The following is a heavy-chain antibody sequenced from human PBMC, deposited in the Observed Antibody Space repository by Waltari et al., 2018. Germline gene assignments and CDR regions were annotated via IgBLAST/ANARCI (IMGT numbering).Heavy chain of an antibody. CDR3: ARPKYSSSWYDAFDI. CDR1: GGSISSSSYY. CDR2: IYYSGST. Sequence: QLQLQESGPGLVKPSETLSLTCTVSGGSISSSSYYWGWIRQPPGKGLEWIGSIYYSGSTYYNQSLKSRVTIAVATSKNQFSLKLSSVTAADTAVYYCARPKYSSSWYDAFDIWGQGTMVTVSS. D-gene: IGHD6-13*01. V-gene: IGHV4-39*01. J-gene: IGHJ3*02.